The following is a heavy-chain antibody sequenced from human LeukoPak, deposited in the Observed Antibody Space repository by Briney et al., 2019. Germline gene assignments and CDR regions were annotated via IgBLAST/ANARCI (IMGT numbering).Heavy chain of an antibody. V-gene: IGHV3-30-3*01. Sequence: GRSLRLSCAASGFTFSSYAMHWVRQAPGKGLEWVAVVSYDGSNKYYADSVKGRFTISRDNSKNTLYLQMNSLRAEDTAVYYCARDQHDSSGYYTGYWGQGTLVTVSS. D-gene: IGHD3-22*01. CDR3: ARDQHDSSGYYTGY. CDR2: VSYDGSNK. CDR1: GFTFSSYA. J-gene: IGHJ4*02.